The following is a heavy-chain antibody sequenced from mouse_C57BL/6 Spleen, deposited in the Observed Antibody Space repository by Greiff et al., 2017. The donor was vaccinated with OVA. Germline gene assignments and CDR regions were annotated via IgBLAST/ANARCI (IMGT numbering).Heavy chain of an antibody. D-gene: IGHD1-1*01. V-gene: IGHV2-2*01. J-gene: IGHJ4*01. Sequence: QVQLKESGPGLVQPSQSLSITCTVSGFSLTSYGVHWVRQSPGKGLEWLGVIWSGGSTDYNAAFISRLSISKDNSKSQVFFKMNSLQADDTAIYYCARKGGVVAPYAMDYWGQGTSVTVSS. CDR2: IWSGGST. CDR3: ARKGGVVAPYAMDY. CDR1: GFSLTSYG.